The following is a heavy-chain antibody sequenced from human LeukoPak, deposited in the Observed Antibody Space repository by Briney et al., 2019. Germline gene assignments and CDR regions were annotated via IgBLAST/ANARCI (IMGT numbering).Heavy chain of an antibody. CDR1: GGSISSYY. CDR2: IYYSGST. Sequence: SETLSLTCTVSGGSISSYYWSWIRQPPGKGLEWVGYIYYSGSTTYNPSLTSRVTISVDTSKNQFSLKLSSVTAADTAVYYCARDSGWSYLDYWGQGTLVTVSS. CDR3: ARDSGWSYLDY. V-gene: IGHV4-59*01. D-gene: IGHD6-19*01. J-gene: IGHJ4*02.